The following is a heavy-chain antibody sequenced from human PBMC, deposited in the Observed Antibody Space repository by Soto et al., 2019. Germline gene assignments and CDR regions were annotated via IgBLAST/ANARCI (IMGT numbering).Heavy chain of an antibody. CDR1: GFTFSSYG. CDR3: AREGGSGPDY. Sequence: QVQLVESGGGVVQPGRSLRLSCAASGFTFSSYGMHWVRQAPGKGLEWVAFMWYDGSNKYYADSVKGRFTISRDNSKNTLYLQMNSLRAEDTALYYCAREGGSGPDYWGQGTLVTVSS. J-gene: IGHJ4*02. CDR2: MWYDGSNK. D-gene: IGHD6-19*01. V-gene: IGHV3-33*01.